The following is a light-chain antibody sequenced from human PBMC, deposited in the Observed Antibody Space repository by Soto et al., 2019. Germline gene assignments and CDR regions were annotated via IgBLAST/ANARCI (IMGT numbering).Light chain of an antibody. V-gene: IGLV2-14*03. CDR2: DFN. CDR1: ISDVGGYNF. Sequence: QSALTQPVSVSGSPGQSITISCTGTISDVGGYNFVSWYQQHPGNAPKLIIYDFNNRPSGVSSRFSGSKSGNPASLTISGLQAEDEADYRCSSYTSPSNVVFGGGTKVTVL. CDR3: SSYTSPSNVV. J-gene: IGLJ2*01.